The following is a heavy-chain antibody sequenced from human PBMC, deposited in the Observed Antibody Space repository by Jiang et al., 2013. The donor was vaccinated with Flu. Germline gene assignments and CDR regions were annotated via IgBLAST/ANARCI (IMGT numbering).Heavy chain of an antibody. CDR2: ISSSGSTI. V-gene: IGHV3-48*03. CDR3: ARDLPHYGSRYFDL. J-gene: IGHJ2*01. CDR1: GFTFSSYE. Sequence: QLVESGGGLVQPGGSLRLSCAASGFTFSSYEMNWVRQAPGKGLEWVSYISSSGSTIYYADSVKGRFTISRDNAMNSLYLQMNSLRAEDTAVYYCARDLPHYGSRYFDLWGRGTLVTVSS. D-gene: IGHD3-10*01.